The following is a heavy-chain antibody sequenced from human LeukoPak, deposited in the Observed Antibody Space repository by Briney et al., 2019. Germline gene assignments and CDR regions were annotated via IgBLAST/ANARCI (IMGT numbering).Heavy chain of an antibody. Sequence: GASVKVSCKASGYTFTSYGISWLRQAPGQGLEWMGWISAYNGNTNYAQKLQGRVTMTTDTSTSTAYTELRSLRSDDTAVYYCAREGITFGGVIVLADYWGQGTLVTVSS. CDR2: ISAYNGNT. CDR1: GYTFTSYG. J-gene: IGHJ4*02. D-gene: IGHD3-16*02. V-gene: IGHV1-18*01. CDR3: AREGITFGGVIVLADY.